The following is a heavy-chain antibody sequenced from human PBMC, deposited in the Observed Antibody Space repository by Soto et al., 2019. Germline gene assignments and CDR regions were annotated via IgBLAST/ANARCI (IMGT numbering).Heavy chain of an antibody. V-gene: IGHV3-74*01. CDR3: ATVGTGSYDWFDP. D-gene: IGHD1-1*01. Sequence: PGGSLRLSCAASGFTFRSNWMHWVRQAPGKALVWVSRINSDGTTTTYADSVRGRFTISRDNAKNTLYLQMNSLRAEDTAVYYCATVGTGSYDWFDPWGQGTLVTVSS. CDR2: INSDGTTT. J-gene: IGHJ5*02. CDR1: GFTFRSNW.